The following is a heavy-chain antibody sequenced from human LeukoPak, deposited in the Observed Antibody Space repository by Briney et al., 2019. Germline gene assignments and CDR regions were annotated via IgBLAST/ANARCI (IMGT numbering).Heavy chain of an antibody. CDR3: ATSGATTATTWGGNWFDP. CDR1: GAAINSGSYY. Sequence: PSQTLSLTCSVSGAAINSGSYYWNWIRQPAGKGLEWLGLVYTSGRTSYNPSLKSRINMSLDRSKNQFSMKLNSVTAADTAVYYCATSGATTATTWGGNWFDPWGQGALVTVSS. V-gene: IGHV4-61*02. CDR2: VYTSGRT. J-gene: IGHJ5*02. D-gene: IGHD4-17*01.